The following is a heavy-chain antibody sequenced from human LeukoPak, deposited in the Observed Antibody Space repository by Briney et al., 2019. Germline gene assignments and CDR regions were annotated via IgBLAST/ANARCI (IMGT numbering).Heavy chain of an antibody. D-gene: IGHD2-21*01. V-gene: IGHV1-46*01. J-gene: IGHJ5*02. Sequence: ASVKVSCKASGYTFINYYTHWVRQAPGQGLEWMGRINPSGDSVNYAQKFQDGVTMTRDTSTNTVYLELSSLRSDDTAVYYCARTMADGGANHWGQGTLVTVSS. CDR3: ARTMADGGANH. CDR1: GYTFINYY. CDR2: INPSGDSV.